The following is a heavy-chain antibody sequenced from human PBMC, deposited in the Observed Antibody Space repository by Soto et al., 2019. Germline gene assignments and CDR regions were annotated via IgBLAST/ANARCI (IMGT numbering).Heavy chain of an antibody. J-gene: IGHJ4*02. Sequence: ASVKVSCKASGYTFTSYYMHWVRQAPGQGLEWMGIINPSGGNTNHAQKFQGRVTMTWDTSTTKVYMELNSLRSDDTAVYYCARAPSSSSSFFFDYWGQGTPVTVSS. CDR3: ARAPSSSSSFFFDY. V-gene: IGHV1-46*01. CDR2: INPSGGNT. CDR1: GYTFTSYY. D-gene: IGHD6-6*01.